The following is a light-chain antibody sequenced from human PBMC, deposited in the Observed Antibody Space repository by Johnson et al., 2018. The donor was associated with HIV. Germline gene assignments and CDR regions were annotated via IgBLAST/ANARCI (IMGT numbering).Light chain of an antibody. CDR1: SSNIGNNF. CDR2: ANN. J-gene: IGLJ1*01. V-gene: IGLV1-51*02. CDR3: GTWDSSLTLYV. Sequence: QSVLTQPPSVSAAPGQKVTISCSGSSSNIGNNFVSWYQQLPGTAPKLLIYANNKRPSGIADRFSGSKSGTSATLGITGLQTGDEADYYCGTWDSSLTLYVFGTGTQVTV.